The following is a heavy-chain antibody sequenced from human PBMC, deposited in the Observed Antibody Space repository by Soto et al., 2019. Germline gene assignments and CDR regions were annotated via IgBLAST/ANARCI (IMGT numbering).Heavy chain of an antibody. D-gene: IGHD1-1*01. CDR1: GFSFTSYG. J-gene: IGHJ3*02. V-gene: IGHV1-18*04. Sequence: QAQLVQSGAEVKKPGASVKVSCKASGFSFTSYGFSWVRQAPGQGLELMGWISAYSGNAKYEEKSQVRITMATDPDMSTVYRGVRRLRSDEPAVYYCARRGSGTFYRAFDIWGQGTMVAVSS. CDR3: ARRGSGTFYRAFDI. CDR2: ISAYSGNA.